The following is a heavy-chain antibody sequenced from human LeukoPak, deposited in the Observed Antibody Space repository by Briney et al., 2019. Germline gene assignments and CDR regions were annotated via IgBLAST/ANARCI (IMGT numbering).Heavy chain of an antibody. Sequence: PGGSLRLSCAASGFTFSSYNMNWVRQAPGKGLEWVSSVSSGSSYIYYADSVKGRFTISRDNSKNTLYLQMNSLRAEDTAVYYCARGGDYGDPYWYFDLWGRGTLVTVSS. V-gene: IGHV3-21*04. J-gene: IGHJ2*01. CDR1: GFTFSSYN. CDR2: VSSGSSYI. CDR3: ARGGDYGDPYWYFDL. D-gene: IGHD4-17*01.